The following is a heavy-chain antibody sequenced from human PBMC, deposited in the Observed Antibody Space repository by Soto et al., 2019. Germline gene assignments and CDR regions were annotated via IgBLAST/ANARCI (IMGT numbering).Heavy chain of an antibody. J-gene: IGHJ4*02. CDR2: IYHSVST. Sequence: QLQLQESGSGLVKPSQTLSLTCAVSGGSISSGGYSWSWIRQPPGKGLECIGYIYHSVSTYYNPSLQSRVPXSVDRSKIQFSLKLSSVTAADTAVYYCARGPPLGFWGQGTLVTVSS. CDR1: GGSISSGGYS. V-gene: IGHV4-30-2*01. CDR3: ARGPPLGF.